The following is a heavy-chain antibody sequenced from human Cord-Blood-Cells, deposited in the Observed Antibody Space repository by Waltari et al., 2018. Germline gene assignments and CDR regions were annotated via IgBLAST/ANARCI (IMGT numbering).Heavy chain of an antibody. CDR3: VRAETYYDILTGYYDY. D-gene: IGHD3-9*01. CDR2: INHSGST. V-gene: IGHV4-34*01. CDR1: GGSFSGYY. Sequence: QVQLQQWGAGLLKPSETLSLTCAVYGGSFSGYYWSWTRQPPGKGLEWIGEINHSGSTNYNPSLKSRVTISVDTSKNQFSLKLSSVTAADTAVYYCVRAETYYDILTGYYDYWGQGTLVTVSS. J-gene: IGHJ4*02.